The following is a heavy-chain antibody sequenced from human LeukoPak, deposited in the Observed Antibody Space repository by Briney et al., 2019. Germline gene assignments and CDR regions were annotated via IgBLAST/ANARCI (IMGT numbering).Heavy chain of an antibody. V-gene: IGHV3-30*02. D-gene: IGHD3-22*01. CDR1: GFTFSNYG. CDR3: AKDSGYYKGYFDY. J-gene: IGHJ4*02. Sequence: PGESLRLSCAVSGFTFSNYGMHWARQAPDKGLEWVAFIRYDGSHKYYADSVKGRFTISRDNSKNTLYLQMSSLRADDTAVFYCAKDSGYYKGYFDYWGQGTLVTVSS. CDR2: IRYDGSHK.